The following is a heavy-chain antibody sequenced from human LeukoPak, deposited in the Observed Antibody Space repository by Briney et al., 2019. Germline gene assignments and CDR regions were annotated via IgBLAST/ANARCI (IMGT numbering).Heavy chain of an antibody. CDR2: IYTSGST. J-gene: IGHJ5*02. CDR3: ARGRLEATLNWFDP. D-gene: IGHD2/OR15-2a*01. V-gene: IGHV4-4*07. Sequence: SETLSLTCTVSGGSISSYYWSWIRQPAGKGLEWIGRIYTSGSTNYNPSLKSRVTMSVDTSKNQFSLKLSSVTAADTAVYYCARGRLEATLNWFDPWGQGTLVTVSS. CDR1: GGSISSYY.